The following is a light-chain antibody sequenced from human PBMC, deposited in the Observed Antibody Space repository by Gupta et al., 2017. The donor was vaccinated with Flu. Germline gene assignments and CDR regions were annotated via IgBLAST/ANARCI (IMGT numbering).Light chain of an antibody. CDR1: NIESKS. V-gene: IGLV3-21*03. CDR2: DDS. Sequence: YVLTQPPSVSVAPGKTARITCGGNNIESKSVHWCQQKPGQAPVLVVYDDSDRPSGIPERFSGSNSGNTATLTISRVEAGDEADYYCQVWDTSSDHVVFGGGTKLTVL. J-gene: IGLJ2*01. CDR3: QVWDTSSDHVV.